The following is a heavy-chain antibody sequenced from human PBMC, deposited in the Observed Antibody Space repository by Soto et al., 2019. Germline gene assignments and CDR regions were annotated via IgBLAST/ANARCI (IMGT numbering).Heavy chain of an antibody. CDR3: ARGFWSGYYAY. D-gene: IGHD3-3*01. CDR2: IYHSGST. V-gene: IGHV4-30-2*01. CDR1: GGSISSGGYS. Sequence: PSETLSLTCAVSGGSISSGGYSWSWIRQPPGKGLEWIGYIYHSGSTYYNPSLKSRVTISVDRSKNQFSLKLSSVTAADTAVYYCARGFWSGYYAYWGPGTLLTVSS. J-gene: IGHJ4*02.